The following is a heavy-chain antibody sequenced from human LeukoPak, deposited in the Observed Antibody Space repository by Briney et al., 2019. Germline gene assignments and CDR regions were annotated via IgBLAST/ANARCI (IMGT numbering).Heavy chain of an antibody. J-gene: IGHJ4*02. CDR1: GYSFTSYW. D-gene: IGHD6-6*01. V-gene: IGHV5-51*01. CDR2: IYPGDSDT. CDR3: ARRRRAYSSSSPYYFDY. Sequence: GESLKISCKGSGYSFTSYWIGWVRQIPGKGLEWMGIIYPGDSDTRYSPSFQGQVTISADKSISTDYLQWSSLKASDTAMYYCARRRRAYSSSSPYYFDYWGQGTLVTVSS.